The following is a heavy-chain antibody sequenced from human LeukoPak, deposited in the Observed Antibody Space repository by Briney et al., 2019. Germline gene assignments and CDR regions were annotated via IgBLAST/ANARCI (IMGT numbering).Heavy chain of an antibody. CDR3: VRDELRTTYRFSWDP. CDR2: INGNGVT. Sequence: KSSETLSLTCTVSGGSIGFYFWSWIRQSAGQGLEWIGRINGNGVTNYNPSLKSRVTMSVDTSKSQFSLNLRSVIAADTSIYYCVRDELRTTYRFSWDPWGQGILVTV. J-gene: IGHJ5*02. V-gene: IGHV4-4*07. D-gene: IGHD3-16*02. CDR1: GGSIGFYF.